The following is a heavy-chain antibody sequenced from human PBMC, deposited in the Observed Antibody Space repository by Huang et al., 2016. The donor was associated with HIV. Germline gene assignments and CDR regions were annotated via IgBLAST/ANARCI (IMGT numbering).Heavy chain of an antibody. D-gene: IGHD6-19*01. V-gene: IGHV3-15*01. CDR3: TTESESSGWTMDHDAFDI. CDR1: GFPFSNAW. Sequence: EVQLVESGGGLVKPGGSLRLSCAASGFPFSNAWRGGVRQAPGRGREGVGRIKSKTDGGTTDYAAPVKGRFTISRDDSKNTLYLRMNSLKTEDTAVYYCTTESESSGWTMDHDAFDIWGQGTMVTVSS. J-gene: IGHJ3*02. CDR2: IKSKTDGGTT.